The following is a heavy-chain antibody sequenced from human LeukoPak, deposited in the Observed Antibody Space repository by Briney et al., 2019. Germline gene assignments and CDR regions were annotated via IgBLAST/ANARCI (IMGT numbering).Heavy chain of an antibody. D-gene: IGHD4-23*01. CDR1: GLTFSSYW. CDR2: IKQDGSEK. J-gene: IGHJ6*04. Sequence: PGGSLRLSCAASGLTFSSYWMNWVRQAPGKGLEWVANIKQDGSEKYYVDSVKGRFTISRDNTKNSLYLQMNSLRAEDTAVYFCARGAYGGRGYYYGVDVWGKGTTVTVSS. V-gene: IGHV3-7*03. CDR3: ARGAYGGRGYYYGVDV.